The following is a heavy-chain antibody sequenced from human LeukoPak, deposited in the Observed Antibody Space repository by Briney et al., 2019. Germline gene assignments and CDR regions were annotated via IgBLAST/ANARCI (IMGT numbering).Heavy chain of an antibody. CDR2: INPNSGGT. CDR1: GYTFTGYY. Sequence: GASVKVSCKASGYTFTGYYMHWVRQAPGQGLEWMGWINPNSGGTNYAQKFQGRVTMTEDTSTDTAYMELSSLRSEDTAVYYCATPPPLSGSSHFDYWGQGTLVTVSS. CDR3: ATPPPLSGSSHFDY. J-gene: IGHJ4*02. D-gene: IGHD1-26*01. V-gene: IGHV1-2*02.